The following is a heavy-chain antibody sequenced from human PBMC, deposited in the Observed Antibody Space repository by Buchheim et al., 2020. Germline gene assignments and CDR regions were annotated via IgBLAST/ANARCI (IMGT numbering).Heavy chain of an antibody. J-gene: IGHJ4*02. CDR1: GFTFSDYY. Sequence: QVQLVESGGGLVKPGGSLRLSCAASGFTFSDYYMSWIRQAPGKGLEWVSYISRSGSTIYYADSVKGRFTISRDNVENSMHLQMNSLRAEDSAVYYCVSWPSTGVTPRTNYWGQGTL. V-gene: IGHV3-11*04. CDR3: VSWPSTGVTPRTNY. D-gene: IGHD1-14*01. CDR2: ISRSGSTI.